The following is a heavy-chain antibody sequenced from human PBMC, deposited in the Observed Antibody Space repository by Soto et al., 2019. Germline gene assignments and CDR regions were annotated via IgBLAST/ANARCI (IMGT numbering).Heavy chain of an antibody. D-gene: IGHD3-10*01. V-gene: IGHV3-48*03. Sequence: EVQLVESGGGLVQPGGSLRLSCAASGFNFRSYEMNWVRQAPGKGLEWVSYISGSASSIHYADSVKGRFTISRDNAKNSLYLQMNSLRAEDTAVYYCTRGRPGGWYFDLWGRGTLVTVSS. CDR2: ISGSASSI. J-gene: IGHJ2*01. CDR3: TRGRPGGWYFDL. CDR1: GFNFRSYE.